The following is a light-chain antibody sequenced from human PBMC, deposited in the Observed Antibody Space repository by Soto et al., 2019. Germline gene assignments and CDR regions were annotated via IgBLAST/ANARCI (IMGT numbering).Light chain of an antibody. Sequence: SALTQPAPLSGSPGQSITISCPGTRSDVGGYNYVSWYQQHPGKAPKLMIYDVSNRPSGVSNRFSGSKSGNTASLTISGLQAEDEADYYCSSYTSSSTPFYVFGTGTKVTVL. V-gene: IGLV2-14*01. CDR1: RSDVGGYNY. J-gene: IGLJ1*01. CDR2: DVS. CDR3: SSYTSSSTPFYV.